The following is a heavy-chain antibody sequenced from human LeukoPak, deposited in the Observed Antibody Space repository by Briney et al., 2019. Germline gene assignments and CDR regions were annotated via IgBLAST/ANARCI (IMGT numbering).Heavy chain of an antibody. J-gene: IGHJ3*02. CDR3: ASVAAAGASDAFDI. CDR2: ISFDGSNR. V-gene: IGHV3-30*03. Sequence: GGSLRLSCAASGFTFRSYGMHWVRQAPGKGLEWVAVISFDGSNRYYTDSVKGRFTISRDNAKNSLYLQMNSLRAEDTAVYYCASVAAAGASDAFDIWGQGTMVTVSS. D-gene: IGHD6-13*01. CDR1: GFTFRSYG.